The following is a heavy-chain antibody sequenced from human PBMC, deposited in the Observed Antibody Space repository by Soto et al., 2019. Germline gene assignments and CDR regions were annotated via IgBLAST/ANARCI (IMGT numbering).Heavy chain of an antibody. CDR1: GYTFTSYG. CDR3: ARNSTAIYYDSSGYPFDY. CDR2: ISAYNGNT. J-gene: IGHJ4*02. D-gene: IGHD3-22*01. V-gene: IGHV1-18*04. Sequence: AVKVSCKASGYTFTSYGISWVRQAPGQGLEWMGWISAYNGNTNYAQKLQGRVTMTTDTSTSTAYMELRSLRSDDTAVYYCARNSTAIYYDSSGYPFDYWAQGTLVT.